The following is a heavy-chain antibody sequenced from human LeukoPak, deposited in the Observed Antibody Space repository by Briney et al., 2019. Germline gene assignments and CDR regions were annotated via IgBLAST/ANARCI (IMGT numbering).Heavy chain of an antibody. CDR3: TRAMVVTADNWFDP. J-gene: IGHJ5*02. Sequence: GGSLRLSCTASGFTFGDYAMGWFRQAPGRGLEWVGFIRSKAYGGTTEYAASVKGRFTISRDDSKSIAYLQMNSLKTEDTAVYYCTRAMVVTADNWFDPWGQGTLVTVSS. V-gene: IGHV3-49*03. D-gene: IGHD2-21*02. CDR1: GFTFGDYA. CDR2: IRSKAYGGTT.